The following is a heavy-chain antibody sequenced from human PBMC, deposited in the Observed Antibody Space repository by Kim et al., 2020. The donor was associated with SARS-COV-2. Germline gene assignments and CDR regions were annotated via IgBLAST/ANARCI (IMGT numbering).Heavy chain of an antibody. Sequence: SETLSLTCTVSSGSFSSYYWSWVRQPPGKALEWIGYIYYSESTNSNPSLVSRVTISLDTSKNHFSLKLSSVTAADTAVYYCARGPTLNYFDYLGQGSLVTVSS. CDR1: SGSFSSYY. CDR2: IYYSEST. J-gene: IGHJ4*02. V-gene: IGHV4-59*13. CDR3: ARGPTLNYFDY.